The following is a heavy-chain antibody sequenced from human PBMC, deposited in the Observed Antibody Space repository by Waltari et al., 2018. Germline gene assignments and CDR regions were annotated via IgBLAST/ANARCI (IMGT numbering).Heavy chain of an antibody. CDR1: GLRLRRYG. V-gene: IGHV3-74*01. CDR2: VNTDGSNT. J-gene: IGHJ6*02. D-gene: IGHD5-12*01. Sequence: EVQLVESGGGLVAPGGSLRVSRAASGLRLRRYGMHWVRQAPGKGLVWVSRVNTDGSNTNYADSVKGRFTISRDNAKNTLFLQMNSLRAEDTAVYYCAREFGVLDYYYGMDVWGQGTTVTVSS. CDR3: AREFGVLDYYYGMDV.